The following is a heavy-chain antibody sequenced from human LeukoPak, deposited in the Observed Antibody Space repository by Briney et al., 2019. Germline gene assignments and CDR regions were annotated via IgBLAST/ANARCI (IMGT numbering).Heavy chain of an antibody. CDR1: GFTFSRHY. CDR3: ARESKVGSSDDAFDI. V-gene: IGHV3-7*01. CDR2: IRQDGRDK. D-gene: IGHD1-26*01. J-gene: IGHJ3*02. Sequence: GGSLRLSCAASGFTFSRHYMSWVRQSPGKWLEWLANIRQDGRDKYYVDSVKGRFTISRDNADNSLYLQMNSLRAEDTGVYYCARESKVGSSDDAFDIWGQGTMVTVSS.